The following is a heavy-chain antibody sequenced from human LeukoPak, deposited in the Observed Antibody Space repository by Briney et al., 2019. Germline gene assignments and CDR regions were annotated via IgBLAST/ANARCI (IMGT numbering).Heavy chain of an antibody. CDR2: IYTSGST. Sequence: PSETLSLTCTVSGGSISSGSYYWSWIRQPAGKGLEWIGRIYTSGSTNYNPSLKSRVTISVDTSKNQFSLKLSSVTAADTAVYYCARTIAAAGNYYFDYWGQGTLVTVSS. CDR1: GGSISSGSYY. D-gene: IGHD6-13*01. V-gene: IGHV4-61*02. J-gene: IGHJ4*02. CDR3: ARTIAAAGNYYFDY.